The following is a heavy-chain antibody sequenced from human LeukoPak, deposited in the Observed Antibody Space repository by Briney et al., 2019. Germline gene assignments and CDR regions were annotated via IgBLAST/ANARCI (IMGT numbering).Heavy chain of an antibody. CDR1: GGSFSGYY. Sequence: SETLSLTCAVYGGSFSGYYWSWIRQPPGKGLEWIGDINHSGSTNYNPSLKSRVTISVDTSKNQFSLKLSSVTAADTAVYYCAREYVPLYYMDVWGKGTTVTVSS. V-gene: IGHV4-34*01. CDR3: AREYVPLYYMDV. D-gene: IGHD3-16*01. J-gene: IGHJ6*03. CDR2: INHSGST.